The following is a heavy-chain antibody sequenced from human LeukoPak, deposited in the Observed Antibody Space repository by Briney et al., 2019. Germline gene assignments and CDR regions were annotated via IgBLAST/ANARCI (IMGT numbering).Heavy chain of an antibody. CDR1: GGSISSSY. D-gene: IGHD3-10*01. J-gene: IGHJ4*02. V-gene: IGHV4-4*07. CDR2: IYTTGSTDST. Sequence: PSETLSLTCTVSGGSISSSYRSWIRQPAGKGLEWMGRIYTTGSTDSTDFNPSLKSRVTMSVDTSKNQFSLKLGSVTAADTAVYYCAGFGAGSYYWGQGTLVTVSS. CDR3: AGFGAGSYY.